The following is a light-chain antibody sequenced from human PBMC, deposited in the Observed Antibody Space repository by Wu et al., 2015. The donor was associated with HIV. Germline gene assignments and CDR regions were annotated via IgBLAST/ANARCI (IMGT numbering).Light chain of an antibody. CDR3: QQRTNWPLIS. CDR2: GAS. CDR1: QSVSGN. J-gene: IGKJ5*01. Sequence: EIVMTQSPATLSVSPGERATLSCRASQSVSGNLAWYQQKPGQAPRLLIYGASTRATGIPARFSGSGSGTEFTLTISSLEPEDSAIYYCQQRTNWPLISFGPGTRLEIK. V-gene: IGKV3-15*01.